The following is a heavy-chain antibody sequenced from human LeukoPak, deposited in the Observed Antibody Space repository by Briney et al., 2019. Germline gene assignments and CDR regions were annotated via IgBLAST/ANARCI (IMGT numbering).Heavy chain of an antibody. CDR1: GFTFSSNA. Sequence: GGSLRLSCAASGFTFSSNAMSWVRQAPGKGLEWVSSMSGTGGITYYADSVKGRFTISRDNSKNTLYLQMYSLRAEDTAVYYCAKDARAGLYGDYVDYWGQGTLVTVSS. D-gene: IGHD4-17*01. CDR3: AKDARAGLYGDYVDY. J-gene: IGHJ4*02. V-gene: IGHV3-23*01. CDR2: MSGTGGIT.